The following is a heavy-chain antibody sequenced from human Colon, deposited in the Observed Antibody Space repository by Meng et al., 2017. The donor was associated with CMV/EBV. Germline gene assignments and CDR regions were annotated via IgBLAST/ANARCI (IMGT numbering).Heavy chain of an antibody. CDR3: AKVRGKVGATGYFDS. CDR1: ECSFSDYG. D-gene: IGHD1-26*01. Sequence: SECSFSDYGMHWVRQAPGKGLEWVALISFDGNNKYYTDSVKGRFTISRDNSKTTLYLQMNSLRAEDTAVYYCAKVRGKVGATGYFDSWGQGTLVTVSS. CDR2: ISFDGNNK. J-gene: IGHJ4*02. V-gene: IGHV3-30*18.